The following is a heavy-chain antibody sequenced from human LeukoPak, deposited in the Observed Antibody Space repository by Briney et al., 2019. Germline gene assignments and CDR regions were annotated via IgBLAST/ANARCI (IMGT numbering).Heavy chain of an antibody. D-gene: IGHD6-19*01. CDR2: IYYSGST. CDR1: GGSISSYY. Sequence: SETLSLTCTVSGGSISSYYWSWIRQPPGKGLEWIGYIYYSGSTNYNPSLKSRVTISVDTSKNQFSLKLSSVTAADTAVYYCASSSSGWFGLYHYWGQGTLVTVSS. V-gene: IGHV4-59*01. CDR3: ASSSSGWFGLYHY. J-gene: IGHJ4*02.